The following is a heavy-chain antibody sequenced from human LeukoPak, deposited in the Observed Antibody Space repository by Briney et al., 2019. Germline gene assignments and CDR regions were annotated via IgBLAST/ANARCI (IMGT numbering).Heavy chain of an antibody. Sequence: GASLRLSCAASGFTFSSYAMHWVRQAPGKGLEWVAVISYDGSNKYYADSVKGRFTISRDNSKNTLYLQMNSLRAEDTAVYYCARDKPAAAGTFDYWGQGTLVTVSS. CDR3: ARDKPAAAGTFDY. CDR2: ISYDGSNK. V-gene: IGHV3-30-3*01. CDR1: GFTFSSYA. D-gene: IGHD6-13*01. J-gene: IGHJ4*02.